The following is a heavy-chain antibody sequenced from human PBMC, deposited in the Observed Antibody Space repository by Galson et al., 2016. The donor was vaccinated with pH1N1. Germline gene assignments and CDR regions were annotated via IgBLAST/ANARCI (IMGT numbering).Heavy chain of an antibody. CDR2: IFSSGAT. J-gene: IGHJ1*01. CDR3: ARVSQYGDPHQLDS. CDR1: GGSLTTYY. Sequence: LSLTCSVSGGSLTTYYWTWIRQPAGKGLEWIGRIFSSGATNYSPALKSRVTMSVDTFKNHFSLKLKSVTAADSAVYYCARVSQYGDPHQLDSWGQGTLVTVSS. D-gene: IGHD2-21*02. V-gene: IGHV4-4*07.